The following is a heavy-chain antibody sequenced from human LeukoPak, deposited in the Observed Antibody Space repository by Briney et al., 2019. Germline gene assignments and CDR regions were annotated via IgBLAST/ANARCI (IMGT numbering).Heavy chain of an antibody. D-gene: IGHD3-10*01. CDR2: INHSGST. Sequence: SETLSLTCAVYGGSFSGYYWSWIRQPPGEGLEWIGEINHSGSTNYNPSLKSRVTISVDTSKNQFSLKLSSVTAADTAVYYCADVRGVIHPRFDYWGQGTLVTVSS. CDR3: ADVRGVIHPRFDY. CDR1: GGSFSGYY. J-gene: IGHJ4*02. V-gene: IGHV4-34*01.